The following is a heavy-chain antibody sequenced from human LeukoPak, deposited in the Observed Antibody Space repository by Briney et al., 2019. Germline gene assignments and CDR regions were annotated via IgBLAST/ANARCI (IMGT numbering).Heavy chain of an antibody. V-gene: IGHV4-61*02. D-gene: IGHD6-13*01. J-gene: IGHJ6*03. Sequence: PSQTLSLTCTVSGGSISSGSYYWGWIRQPAGKGLEWIGRIYTSGSTNYNPSLKGRVTISVDTSKNQFSLKLSSVTAADTAVYYCARDGSAAGYSSRGDYSYMDVRGKGTTVTISS. CDR1: GGSISSGSYY. CDR2: IYTSGST. CDR3: ARDGSAAGYSSRGDYSYMDV.